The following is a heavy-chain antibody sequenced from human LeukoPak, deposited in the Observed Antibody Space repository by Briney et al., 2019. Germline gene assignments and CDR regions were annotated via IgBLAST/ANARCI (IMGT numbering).Heavy chain of an antibody. Sequence: SGPTLVNPTETLTLTCTCSGFSVSSSGVAVGWIRQPPGKALEWLGHIYWNDDDRYSTSLKSRLTITNDTSENQIVLTRTHMDPVDTATYYCAHLTTSAYYYDYWGQGPLVTVSS. V-gene: IGHV2-5*01. D-gene: IGHD1-1*01. CDR2: IYWNDDD. CDR3: AHLTTSAYYYDY. J-gene: IGHJ4*02. CDR1: GFSVSSSGVA.